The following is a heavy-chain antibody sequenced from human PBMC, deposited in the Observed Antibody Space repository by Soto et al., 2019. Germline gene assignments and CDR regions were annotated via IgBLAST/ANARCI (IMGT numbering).Heavy chain of an antibody. Sequence: KPSATRSLTCTVSGESISTYYCSWSRQAPGKGLQWIGYTFYSGGTAYNPSLKSRVTMSLDMSKKQISLNLSSVTTADTATYFCARLQLVHKVIDYWGQGTLVTVSS. CDR1: GESISTYY. D-gene: IGHD1-1*01. CDR2: TFYSGGT. J-gene: IGHJ4*02. CDR3: ARLQLVHKVIDY. V-gene: IGHV4-59*01.